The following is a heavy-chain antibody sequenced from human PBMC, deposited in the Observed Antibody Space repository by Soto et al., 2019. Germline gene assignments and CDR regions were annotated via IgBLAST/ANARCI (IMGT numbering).Heavy chain of an antibody. CDR2: INTDGSST. CDR1: GFTFSSFW. J-gene: IGHJ4*02. CDR3: AKRGVDTFGLSY. Sequence: EVQLVESGGGLVQPGGSLRLSCAVSGFTFSSFWMHWVRQAPGEGRVWVSCINTDGSSTSYADSVKGRFTISRDNAKNTLYLEMNSMRVEDTAMYYCAKRGVDTFGLSYWGQGTLVTVSS. D-gene: IGHD3-10*01. V-gene: IGHV3-74*01.